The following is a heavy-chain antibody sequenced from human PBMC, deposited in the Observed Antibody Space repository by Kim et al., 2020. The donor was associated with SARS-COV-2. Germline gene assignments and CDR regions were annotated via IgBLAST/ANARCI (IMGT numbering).Heavy chain of an antibody. J-gene: IGHJ4*02. Sequence: GGSLRLSCAASGFTFSSYAMSWVRQAPGKGLEWVSAIIGSGGSTYYADSVKGRFTISRDNSKNTLYLQMNSLRAEDTAVYYCAKDPNYYDSSGYYSWGQGTLGTVSS. V-gene: IGHV3-23*01. D-gene: IGHD3-22*01. CDR3: AKDPNYYDSSGYYS. CDR2: IIGSGGST. CDR1: GFTFSSYA.